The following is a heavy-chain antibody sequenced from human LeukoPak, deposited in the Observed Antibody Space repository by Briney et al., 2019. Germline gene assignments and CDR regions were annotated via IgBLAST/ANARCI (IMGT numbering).Heavy chain of an antibody. CDR1: GGSISSYY. J-gene: IGHJ4*02. D-gene: IGHD6-19*01. CDR3: ARGVWGYSSGWFNFDY. Sequence: SETLSLTCTVSGGSISSYYGSWIRQPPGKVLEGIGYIYYSGSTNYNPSLKSRVTISVDTSKNQFSLKLSSVTAADTAVYYCARGVWGYSSGWFNFDYWGQGTLVTVSS. CDR2: IYYSGST. V-gene: IGHV4-59*12.